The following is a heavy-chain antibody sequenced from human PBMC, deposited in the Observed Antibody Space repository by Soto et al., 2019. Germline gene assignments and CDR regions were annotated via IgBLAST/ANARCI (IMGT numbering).Heavy chain of an antibody. CDR2: ISGSGGST. D-gene: IGHD6-13*01. V-gene: IGHV3-23*01. CDR1: GFTFSSYA. Sequence: GGSLRLSCAASGFTFSSYAMSWVRQAPGKGLEWVSAISGSGGSTYYADSVKGRFTISRDNSKNTLYLQMNSLRAEDTAVYYCAKGLGGPWREGSSSWYYFDYWGQGTLVTVSS. J-gene: IGHJ4*02. CDR3: AKGLGGPWREGSSSWYYFDY.